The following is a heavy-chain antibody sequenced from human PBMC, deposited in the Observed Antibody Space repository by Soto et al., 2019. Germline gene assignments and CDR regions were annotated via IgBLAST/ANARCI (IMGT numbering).Heavy chain of an antibody. D-gene: IGHD2-15*01. CDR2: ISYDGSNK. J-gene: IGHJ5*02. Sequence: QVQLVESGGGVVQPGRSLRLSCAASGFTFSSYAMHWVGQAPGKGLEWVAVISYDGSNKYYADSVKGRFTISRDNSKNTLYLQMNSLRAEDTAVYYCARDFAPRVVVYRGWFDPWGQGTLVTVSS. CDR1: GFTFSSYA. CDR3: ARDFAPRVVVYRGWFDP. V-gene: IGHV3-30-3*01.